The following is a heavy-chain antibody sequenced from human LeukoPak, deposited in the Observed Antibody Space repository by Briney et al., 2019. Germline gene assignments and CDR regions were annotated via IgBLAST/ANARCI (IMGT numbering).Heavy chain of an antibody. D-gene: IGHD3-10*01. V-gene: IGHV1-2*02. Sequence: GASVKASCKASGYTFTGYYMHWVRQAPGQGLEWMGWINPSSGGTNYAQKFQGRVTMTRDTSISTAYMELSRLRSDDTAVYYCAREVVRGDSRIDYWGQGTLVTVSS. CDR1: GYTFTGYY. CDR2: INPSSGGT. CDR3: AREVVRGDSRIDY. J-gene: IGHJ4*02.